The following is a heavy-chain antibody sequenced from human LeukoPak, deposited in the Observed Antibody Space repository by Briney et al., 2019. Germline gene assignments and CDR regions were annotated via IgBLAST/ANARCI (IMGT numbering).Heavy chain of an antibody. J-gene: IGHJ4*02. CDR2: IYYSGST. Sequence: SETLSLTCTVSGGSLSSYYWSWIRQPPGKGLEWIGYIYYSGSTNYNPSLKSRVTISVDTSKNQFSLKLSSVTAADTAVYYCARGETGSSGYYYHNWGQGTLVTVSS. CDR3: ARGETGSSGYYYHN. CDR1: GGSLSSYY. D-gene: IGHD3-22*01. V-gene: IGHV4-59*01.